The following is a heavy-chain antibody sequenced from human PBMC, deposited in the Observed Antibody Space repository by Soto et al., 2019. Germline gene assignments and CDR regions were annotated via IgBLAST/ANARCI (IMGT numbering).Heavy chain of an antibody. J-gene: IGHJ6*03. D-gene: IGHD2-2*01. V-gene: IGHV4-31*03. CDR1: GGSISSGGYY. CDR2: IYYSGST. CDR3: ARQEWRGPDCSSTSCYPYYYYYMDV. Sequence: QVQLQESGPGLVKPSQTLSLTCTVSGGSISSGGYYWSWIRQHPGKGLEWIGYIYYSGSTYYNPSLKSRVTISVDTSKNQFSLKLSSVTAADTAVYYCARQEWRGPDCSSTSCYPYYYYYMDVWGKGTTVTVSS.